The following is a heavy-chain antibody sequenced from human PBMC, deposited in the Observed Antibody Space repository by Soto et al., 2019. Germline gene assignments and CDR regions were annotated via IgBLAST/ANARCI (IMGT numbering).Heavy chain of an antibody. CDR3: ARGSITIFGVEVPDAFDI. CDR1: GYSFTSYW. V-gene: IGHV5-51*01. Sequence: GESLKISCKGSGYSFTSYWIGWVRQMPGKGLEWMGIIYPGDSDTRYSPSFQGQVTISADKSISTAYLQWSSLKASDTAMYYCARGSITIFGVEVPDAFDIWGQGTMVTVSS. D-gene: IGHD3-3*01. J-gene: IGHJ3*02. CDR2: IYPGDSDT.